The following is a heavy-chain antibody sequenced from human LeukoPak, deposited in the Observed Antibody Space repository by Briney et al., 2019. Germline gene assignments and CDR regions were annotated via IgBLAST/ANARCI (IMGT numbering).Heavy chain of an antibody. Sequence: QPGGSLRLSCAASGFTLSSYAMSWVRQAPGKGLEWVSAISGSGGSTYYADSVKGRFTISRDNSKNTLYLQMNSLRAEDTAVYYCAKDPPLFPSGSYFGNWFDPWGQGTLVTVSS. V-gene: IGHV3-23*01. CDR1: GFTLSSYA. CDR3: AKDPPLFPSGSYFGNWFDP. D-gene: IGHD1-26*01. CDR2: ISGSGGST. J-gene: IGHJ5*02.